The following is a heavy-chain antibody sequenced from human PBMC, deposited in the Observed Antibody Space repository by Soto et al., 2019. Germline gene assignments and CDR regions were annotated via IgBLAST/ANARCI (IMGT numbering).Heavy chain of an antibody. CDR3: ARDATIFGVVTLKYGMDV. Sequence: GGSLRLSCAASGFTFSSHGMHWVRQAPGKGLEWVAVIWYDGSNKYYADSVKGRFTISRDNSKNTLYLQMNSLRAEDTAVYYYARDATIFGVVTLKYGMDVWGQGTTVTVSS. D-gene: IGHD3-3*01. J-gene: IGHJ6*02. V-gene: IGHV3-33*01. CDR2: IWYDGSNK. CDR1: GFTFSSHG.